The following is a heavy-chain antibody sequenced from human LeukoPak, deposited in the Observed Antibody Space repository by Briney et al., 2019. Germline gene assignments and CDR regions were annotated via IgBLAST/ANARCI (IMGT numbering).Heavy chain of an antibody. CDR2: IIPIFGTA. V-gene: IGHV1-69*13. CDR3: AREGDKYANWFDT. J-gene: IGHJ5*02. CDR1: GGTFSSYA. D-gene: IGHD2-8*01. Sequence: SVKVSCKASGGTFSSYAISWVRQAPGQGLEWMGGIIPIFGTANYAQKFQGRVTITADESTSTAYMELSSLRSEDTAVYYCAREGDKYANWFDTWGQGTLVTVSS.